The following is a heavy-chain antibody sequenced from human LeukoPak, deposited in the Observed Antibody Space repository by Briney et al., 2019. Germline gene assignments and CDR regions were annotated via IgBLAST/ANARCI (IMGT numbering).Heavy chain of an antibody. J-gene: IGHJ4*02. CDR2: INPNSGGT. V-gene: IGHV1-2*02. CDR3: ARGKDSSGYPRRYFDY. Sequence: ASVKVSCKASGYTFTGYYMHWVRQAPGQGLEWMGWINPNSGGTNYAQKFQGRVTMTRDTSISTAYMELSRLRSDGTAVYYCARGKDSSGYPRRYFDYWGQGTLVTVSS. CDR1: GYTFTGYY. D-gene: IGHD3-22*01.